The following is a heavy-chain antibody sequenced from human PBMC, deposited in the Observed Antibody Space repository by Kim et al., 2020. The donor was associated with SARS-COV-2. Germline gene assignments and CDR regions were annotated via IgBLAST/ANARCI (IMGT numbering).Heavy chain of an antibody. D-gene: IGHD2-2*01. CDR2: INTNTGNP. CDR3: ARGEVNIVVVPAAMPNY. CDR1: GYTFTSYA. J-gene: IGHJ4*02. V-gene: IGHV7-4-1*02. Sequence: ASVKVSCKASGYTFTSYAMNWVRQAPGQGLEWMGWINTNTGNPTYAQGFTGRFVSSLDTSVSTAYLQISSLKAEDTAVYYCARGEVNIVVVPAAMPNYWGQGTLVTVSS.